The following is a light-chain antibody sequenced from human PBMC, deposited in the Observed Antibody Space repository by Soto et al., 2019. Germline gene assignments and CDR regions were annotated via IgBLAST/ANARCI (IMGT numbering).Light chain of an antibody. J-gene: IGLJ1*01. CDR3: CSYAGHSTFV. CDR1: SSDVGGYNL. CDR2: DGN. Sequence: QSVLTQPASVSGCPGQSITSSCTGTSSDVGGYNLVSWYQQHPGKAPKVVIYDGNKRPSGISYRFSASKSGNTASLTISGLRTEDEADYYCCSYAGHSTFVFGSGTKVTVL. V-gene: IGLV2-23*03.